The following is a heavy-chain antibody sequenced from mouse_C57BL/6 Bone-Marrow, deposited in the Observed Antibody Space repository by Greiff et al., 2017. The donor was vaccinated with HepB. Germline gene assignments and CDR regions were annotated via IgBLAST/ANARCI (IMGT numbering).Heavy chain of an antibody. D-gene: IGHD4-1*01. CDR2: ISDGGSYT. CDR3: ARDRLGRDY. CDR1: GFTLSSYA. V-gene: IGHV5-4*01. J-gene: IGHJ2*01. Sequence: EVQLVESGGGLVKPGGSLKLSCAASGFTLSSYAMSWVRQTPEKRLEWVATISDGGSYTYYPDNVKGRFTISRDNAKNNLYLQMSHLKSEDTAMYYCARDRLGRDYWGQGTTLTVSS.